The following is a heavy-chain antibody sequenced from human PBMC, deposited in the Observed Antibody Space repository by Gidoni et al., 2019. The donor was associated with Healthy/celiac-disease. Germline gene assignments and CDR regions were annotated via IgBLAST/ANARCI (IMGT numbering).Heavy chain of an antibody. CDR2: IYYSGST. CDR3: ARQGAVAGAFDY. Sequence: QLQLQESGPGLVKPSETLSLTCTVSGGSISSSSYYWGWIRPPPGKGLEWIGSIYYSGSTYYNPSLKSRVTISVDTSKNQFSLKLSSVTAADTAVYYCARQGAVAGAFDYWGQGTLVTVSS. CDR1: GGSISSSSYY. V-gene: IGHV4-39*01. J-gene: IGHJ4*02. D-gene: IGHD6-19*01.